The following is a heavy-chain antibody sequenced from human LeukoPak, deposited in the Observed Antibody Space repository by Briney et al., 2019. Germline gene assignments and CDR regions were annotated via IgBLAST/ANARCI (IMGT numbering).Heavy chain of an antibody. D-gene: IGHD3-3*01. CDR3: ARDGSWSGYWGGRVDFDY. V-gene: IGHV4-4*07. J-gene: IGHJ4*02. CDR2: IYTSGST. Sequence: SETLSLTCTVSGGSISSYYWSWIRQPAGKGLEWIGRIYTSGSTNYNPSLKSRVTMSVDTSKNQFSLKLSSVTAADTAVYYCARDGSWSGYWGGRVDFDYWGQGTLVTASS. CDR1: GGSISSYY.